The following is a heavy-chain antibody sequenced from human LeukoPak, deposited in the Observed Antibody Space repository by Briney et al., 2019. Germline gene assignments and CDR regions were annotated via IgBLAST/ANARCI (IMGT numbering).Heavy chain of an antibody. D-gene: IGHD3-10*01. V-gene: IGHV3-33*01. CDR3: ARSLERDYHGSGTYYMNNWFDP. CDR1: GXTFNKYG. Sequence: PGRSLRLSCATSGXTFNKYGMHWVRQAPGKGLEWVAVIWYDGSNKYYADSVKGRFTISRDTSKNTLYLQMDSLRAEDTAVYYCARSLERDYHGSGTYYMNNWFDPWGQGTLVTVSS. CDR2: IWYDGSNK. J-gene: IGHJ5*02.